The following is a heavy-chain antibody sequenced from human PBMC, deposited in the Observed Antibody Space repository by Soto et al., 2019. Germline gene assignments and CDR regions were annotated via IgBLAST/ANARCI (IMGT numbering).Heavy chain of an antibody. Sequence: EVHLVESGGGLVQPGGSLRLSCAGSGFTFSTYWMHWVRQVPGKGMVWVSRINSDGSTTSYADSVKGPFTISRDKAKDTLYLQMNSLSAEDTAVYYCARVGQGRYYFDYWGQGTLVTVSS. J-gene: IGHJ4*02. CDR1: GFTFSTYW. CDR2: INSDGSTT. CDR3: ARVGQGRYYFDY. V-gene: IGHV3-74*01.